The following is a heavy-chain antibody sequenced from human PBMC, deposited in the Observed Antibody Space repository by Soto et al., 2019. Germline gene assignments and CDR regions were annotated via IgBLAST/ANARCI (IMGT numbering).Heavy chain of an antibody. V-gene: IGHV3-53*01. Sequence: DVQLVESGGGLIQPGESLRLSCAAFGLTISGQKYVAWVRQAPGKGLEWVSGLYDVDGSFYADSVRGRFTTSSDSSKTTAYLQMNDLRPDDTAVYYCATWHEREHAYDVWGQGTTVTVSS. D-gene: IGHD1-1*01. CDR2: LYDVDGS. CDR1: GLTISGQKY. J-gene: IGHJ3*01. CDR3: ATWHEREHAYDV.